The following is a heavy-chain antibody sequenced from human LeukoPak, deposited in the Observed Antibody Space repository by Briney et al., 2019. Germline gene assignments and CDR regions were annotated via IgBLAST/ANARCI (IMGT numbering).Heavy chain of an antibody. CDR3: ADGTVTTSPLDY. J-gene: IGHJ4*02. CDR1: GFTFDDYT. CDR2: ISWDGGST. Sequence: GGSLRLSCAASGFTFDDYTMHWVRQAPGKGLEWVSLISWDGGSTYYADSVKGRFTISRDNSKNTLYLQMNSLRAEDTAVYYCADGTVTTSPLDYWGQGTLVTVSS. D-gene: IGHD4-17*01. V-gene: IGHV3-43*01.